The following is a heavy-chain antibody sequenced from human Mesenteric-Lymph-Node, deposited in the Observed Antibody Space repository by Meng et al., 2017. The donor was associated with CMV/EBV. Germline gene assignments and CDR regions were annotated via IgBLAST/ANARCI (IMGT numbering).Heavy chain of an antibody. V-gene: IGHV3-7*01. CDR2: IKQDGSEK. Sequence: GESLKISCAGSGFTFSSYWMSWVRQAPGKGLEWVANIKQDGSEKYYVDSVKGRFTISRDSAKNSLYLQMSSLRAEDTAVYYCARRSDSDYWGQGTLVTVS. D-gene: IGHD4-17*01. CDR1: GFTFSSYW. CDR3: ARRSDSDY. J-gene: IGHJ4*02.